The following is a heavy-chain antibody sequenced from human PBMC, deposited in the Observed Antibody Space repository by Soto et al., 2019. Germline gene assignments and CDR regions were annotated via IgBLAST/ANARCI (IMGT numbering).Heavy chain of an antibody. CDR3: AKPPPYSSSWTGGYYFDY. CDR2: ISGSGGST. V-gene: IGHV3-23*01. D-gene: IGHD6-13*01. J-gene: IGHJ4*02. CDR1: GFTFSSYA. Sequence: EVQLLESGGGSVQPGGSLRLSCAASGFTFSSYAMSWVRQAPGKGLEWVSAISGSGGSTYYADSVKGRFTISRDNSKNTLYLQMNSLRAEDTAVYYCAKPPPYSSSWTGGYYFDYWGQGTLVTVSS.